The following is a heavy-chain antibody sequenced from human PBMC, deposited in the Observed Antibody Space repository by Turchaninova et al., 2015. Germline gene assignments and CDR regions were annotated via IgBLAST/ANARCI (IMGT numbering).Heavy chain of an antibody. CDR1: CGSFSGYS. CDR3: ARGGAAAGMTPHFDY. CDR2: INHSGST. Sequence: QVQLQQWGAGLLTPSEPLSLTCDVYCGSFSGYSWNWIRPPPGKGGEWIGEINHSGSTNYNPSLKSRVTISVDTSKNQFSLKLSSVTAADTAVYYCARGGAAAGMTPHFDYWGQGTLVTVSS. J-gene: IGHJ4*02. V-gene: IGHV4-34*01. D-gene: IGHD6-13*01.